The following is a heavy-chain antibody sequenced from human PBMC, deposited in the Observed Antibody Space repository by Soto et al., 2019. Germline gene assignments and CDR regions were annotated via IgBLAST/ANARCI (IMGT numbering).Heavy chain of an antibody. CDR2: TNEDGREK. CDR1: GFTFTGYW. D-gene: IGHD3-16*01. V-gene: IGHV3-7*01. Sequence: EVQLVESGGGLVQPGGSLRLSCAASGFTFTGYWMSWVRQAPGKGLEWVANTNEDGREKFYVDSVKGRFTISRDNAKNLLYLQMNSLRAEDTAVYYCARDRGALGPWGQGTLVTVSS. CDR3: ARDRGALGP. J-gene: IGHJ5*02.